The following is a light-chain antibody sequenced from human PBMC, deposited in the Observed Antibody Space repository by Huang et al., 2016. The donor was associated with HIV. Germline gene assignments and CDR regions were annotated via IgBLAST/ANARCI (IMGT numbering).Light chain of an antibody. V-gene: IGKV1D-12*01. J-gene: IGKJ4*01. CDR2: SAS. Sequence: DIQMTQFPFSVSASVGDRVIITCRASQGIRSWLAWYQQKPGEAPKLLIYSASSLQSGVPSRFSGSGSGTDFTLTINGLQPEDFANYYCQQANSFPLTFGGGTKVEIK. CDR3: QQANSFPLT. CDR1: QGIRSW.